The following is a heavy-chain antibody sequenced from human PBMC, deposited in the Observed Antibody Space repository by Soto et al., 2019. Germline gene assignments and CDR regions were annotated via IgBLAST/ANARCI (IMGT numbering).Heavy chain of an antibody. V-gene: IGHV1-18*04. CDR2: ISAYNGNT. J-gene: IGHJ4*02. D-gene: IGHD3-22*01. CDR3: ARERRAHYYDSSGYYLDY. CDR1: GYTFTSYG. Sequence: GASVKVSCKASGYTFTSYGISWVRQAPGQGLEWMGWISAYNGNTNYAQKLQGRVTMTTDTSTSTAYMELRSLRSDDRAVYYCARERRAHYYDSSGYYLDYWGQGTLVTVSS.